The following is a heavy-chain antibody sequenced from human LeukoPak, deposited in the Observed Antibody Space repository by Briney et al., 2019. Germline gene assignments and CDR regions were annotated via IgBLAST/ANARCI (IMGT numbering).Heavy chain of an antibody. CDR1: GFTFSSYW. V-gene: IGHV3-30*18. D-gene: IGHD2-21*02. Sequence: PGGSLRLSCAASGFTFSSYWMHWVRQAPGKGLEWVAVISYDGSNKYYADSVKGRFTISRDNSKNTLYLQMNSLRAEDTAVYYCAKDGKYCGGDCYAWDYYYYMDVWGKGTTVTVSS. CDR2: ISYDGSNK. CDR3: AKDGKYCGGDCYAWDYYYYMDV. J-gene: IGHJ6*03.